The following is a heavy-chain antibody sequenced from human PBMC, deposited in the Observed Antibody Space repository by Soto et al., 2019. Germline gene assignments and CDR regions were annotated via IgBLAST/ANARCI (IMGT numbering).Heavy chain of an antibody. J-gene: IGHJ4*02. CDR2: MNPNSGNT. V-gene: IGHV1-8*01. Sequence: QVQLVQSGAEVKKPGASVKVSCKASGYTFTSYDINWVRQATGQGLEWMGWMNPNSGNTGYAQKFQGRVTMTRNTSINTAYREWSSLRSEDTAVYYGARGGEDWNDPLSCWGQGPLVTVSS. D-gene: IGHD1-1*01. CDR1: GYTFTSYD. CDR3: ARGGEDWNDPLSC.